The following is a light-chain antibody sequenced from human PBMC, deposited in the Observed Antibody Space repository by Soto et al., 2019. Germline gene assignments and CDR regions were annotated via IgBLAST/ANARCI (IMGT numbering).Light chain of an antibody. Sequence: QSVLTQPPSVSGAPGQRVTISCTGSSSNIGAGYDVHWYQQLPGTAPKLLIYGNSNRPSGVPDRFSGSKSGTSASLAITGLQAEDAADYYCQSYDNSLSGSGVFGTGTKLTVL. CDR2: GNS. V-gene: IGLV1-40*01. J-gene: IGLJ1*01. CDR1: SSNIGAGYD. CDR3: QSYDNSLSGSGV.